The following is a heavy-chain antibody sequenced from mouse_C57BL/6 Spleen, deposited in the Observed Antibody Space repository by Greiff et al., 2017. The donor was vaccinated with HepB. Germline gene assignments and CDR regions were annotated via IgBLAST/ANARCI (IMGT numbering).Heavy chain of an antibody. V-gene: IGHV1-26*01. CDR1: GYTFTDYY. CDR2: INPNNGGT. J-gene: IGHJ2*01. D-gene: IGHD1-1*01. Sequence: VQLQQSGPELVKPGASVKISCKASGYTFTDYYMNWVKQSHGKSLEWIGDINPNNGGTSYNQKFKGKATLTVDKSSSTAYMELRSLTSEDSAVYYCARESSYGFDYWGQGTTLTVSS. CDR3: ARESSYGFDY.